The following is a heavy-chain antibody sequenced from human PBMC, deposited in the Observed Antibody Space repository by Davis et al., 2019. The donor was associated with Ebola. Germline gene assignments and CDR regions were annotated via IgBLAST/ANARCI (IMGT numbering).Heavy chain of an antibody. Sequence: SETLSLTCAVSGDSISSSNWWSWVRQPPGKGLEWIGEIYHSGSTNYNPSLKSRVTMSIDKSKNQFSLNLSSVTAADTAIYYCARDYYDSSGYIWYFDLWGRGTLVTVSS. CDR1: GDSISSSNW. CDR3: ARDYYDSSGYIWYFDL. CDR2: IYHSGST. J-gene: IGHJ2*01. V-gene: IGHV4-4*02. D-gene: IGHD3-22*01.